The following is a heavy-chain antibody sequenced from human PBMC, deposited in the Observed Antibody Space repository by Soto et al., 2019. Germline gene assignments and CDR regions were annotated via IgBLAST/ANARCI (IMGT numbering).Heavy chain of an antibody. CDR3: ARGSLGSGSYSWFDP. V-gene: IGHV3-7*01. D-gene: IGHD3-10*01. CDR2: IKQDGSEK. Sequence: GGSLRLSCAASGFTFSSYWMSWVRQAPGKGLEWVANIKQDGSEKYYVDSVKGRFTISRDNAKNSLYLQMNSLRAEDTAVYYCARGSLGSGSYSWFDPWGQGTLVTVSS. CDR1: GFTFSSYW. J-gene: IGHJ5*02.